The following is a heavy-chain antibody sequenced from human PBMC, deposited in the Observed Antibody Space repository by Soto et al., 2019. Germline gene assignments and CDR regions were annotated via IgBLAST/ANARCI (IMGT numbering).Heavy chain of an antibody. CDR1: GGSVSSGAYY. CDR3: ARARLRAVYAFEI. J-gene: IGHJ3*02. V-gene: IGHV4-31*03. Sequence: SETLSLTCTVSGGSVSSGAYYWTWIRQRPGKGLEWIGYIYYSGSTYYSPSLKSRLSISLDTSKNQFSLRLSSVTAADTAMYYCARARLRAVYAFEIWGQGTMVTVAS. CDR2: IYYSGST. D-gene: IGHD5-12*01.